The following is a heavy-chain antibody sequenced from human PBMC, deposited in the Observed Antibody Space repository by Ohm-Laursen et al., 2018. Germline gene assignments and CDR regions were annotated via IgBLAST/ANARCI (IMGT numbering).Heavy chain of an antibody. D-gene: IGHD6-13*01. Sequence: SDTLSLTCTVSGNSINTYYWSWIRQPPGKGLEYISWIHYSGNTNYNPSLRSRVTISVDTSKNQFSLKLSSVTAADTAVYYCARGATGYSSSCYDYWGQGTLVTVSS. V-gene: IGHV4-59*12. CDR3: ARGATGYSSSCYDY. J-gene: IGHJ4*02. CDR1: GNSINTYY. CDR2: IHYSGNT.